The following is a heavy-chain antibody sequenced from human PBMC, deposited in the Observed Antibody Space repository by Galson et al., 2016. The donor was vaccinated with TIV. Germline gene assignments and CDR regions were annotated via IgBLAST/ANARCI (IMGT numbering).Heavy chain of an antibody. CDR3: ATPYSSSSFSSYYALDV. Sequence: SLRLSCAASGFRISNYVMSWVRQAPGKGLAWVSSISGSGISTYYADSVKGRFTISRDNSKNMLYLLMNGLRAEDTALYYCATPYSSSSFSSYYALDVWGQGTTVTVSS. CDR2: ISGSGIST. J-gene: IGHJ6*02. V-gene: IGHV3-23*01. CDR1: GFRISNYV. D-gene: IGHD4-11*01.